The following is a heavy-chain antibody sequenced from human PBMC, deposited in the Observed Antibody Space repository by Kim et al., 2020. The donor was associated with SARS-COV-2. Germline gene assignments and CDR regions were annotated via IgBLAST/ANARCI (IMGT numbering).Heavy chain of an antibody. CDR2: IIPIFGTA. CDR1: GGTFSSYA. D-gene: IGHD6-6*01. Sequence: SVKVSCKASGGTFSSYAISWVRQAPGQGLEWMGGIIPIFGTANYAQKFQGRVTITADESTSTAYMELSSLRSEDTAVYYCASGCSSSPDAFDIWGQGTMVTVSS. J-gene: IGHJ3*02. V-gene: IGHV1-69*13. CDR3: ASGCSSSPDAFDI.